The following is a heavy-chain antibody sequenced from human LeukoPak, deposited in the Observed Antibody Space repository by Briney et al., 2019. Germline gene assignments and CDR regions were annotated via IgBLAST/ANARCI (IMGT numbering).Heavy chain of an antibody. V-gene: IGHV4-34*01. J-gene: IGHJ5*02. CDR1: GGSFSGYY. CDR2: INHSGST. Sequence: SETLSLTCAVYGGSFSGYYWSWIRQPPGKGLEWLGEINHSGSTNYNPSLKSRVTISVDTSKNQFSLKLSSVTAADTAVYYCARVTMIVVVNWFDPWGQGTLVTVSS. D-gene: IGHD3-22*01. CDR3: ARVTMIVVVNWFDP.